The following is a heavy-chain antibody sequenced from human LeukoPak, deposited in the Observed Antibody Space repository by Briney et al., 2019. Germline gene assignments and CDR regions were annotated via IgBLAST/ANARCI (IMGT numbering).Heavy chain of an antibody. CDR3: ARVAAPWGPHYDY. CDR1: GFTFSSYA. CDR2: ISYDGSNK. Sequence: PGGSLRLSCAASGFTFSSYAMHWVRQAPGKGLEWVAVISYDGSNKYYADSVKGRFTISRDNSKNTLYLQMNSLRAEDTAVYYCARVAAPWGPHYDYWGQGTLVTVSS. D-gene: IGHD2-15*01. J-gene: IGHJ4*02. V-gene: IGHV3-30-3*01.